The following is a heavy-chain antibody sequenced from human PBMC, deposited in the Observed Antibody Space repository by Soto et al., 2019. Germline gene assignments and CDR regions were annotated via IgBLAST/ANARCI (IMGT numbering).Heavy chain of an antibody. CDR3: VRDRVTGYYVHEAWAMDV. V-gene: IGHV3-7*05. J-gene: IGHJ6*02. D-gene: IGHD3-9*01. CDR1: GFTFSRYW. CDR2: INQDESEN. Sequence: EVQLVESGGGLVQPGGSLRLSCGASGFTFSRYWMTWVRRAPGKGLEWVGGINQDESENFYADSVRGRFAISRDNARNSLYLQMNSLRAEDTAVYFCVRDRVTGYYVHEAWAMDVWGQGTTVLVSS.